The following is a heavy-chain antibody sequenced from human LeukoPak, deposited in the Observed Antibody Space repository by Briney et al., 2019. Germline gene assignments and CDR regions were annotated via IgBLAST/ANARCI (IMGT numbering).Heavy chain of an antibody. CDR2: IYSGGST. D-gene: IGHD2-2*01. Sequence: GGSLRLSCAASGFTVSSNYMGWVRQAPGKGLEWVSVIYSGGSTYYADSVKGRFTISRDNSKNTLYLQMNSLRAEDTAVYYCARGRPAAYAFDIWGQGTMVTVSS. CDR1: GFTVSSNY. V-gene: IGHV3-66*01. J-gene: IGHJ3*02. CDR3: ARGRPAAYAFDI.